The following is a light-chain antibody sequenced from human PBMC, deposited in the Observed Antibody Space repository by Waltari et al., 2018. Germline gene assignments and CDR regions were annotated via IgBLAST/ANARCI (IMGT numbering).Light chain of an antibody. CDR2: DVT. CDR3: CSYAGIWV. CDR1: GSDVGDFNS. Sequence: QSALTQPRSVSGSPGQSVTIPCAGTGSDVGDFNSVSWYQQHPGKAPKLVIFDVTKRPSGVPDRVSGSKSGTSASLTVFGLQAEDEADYYCCSYAGIWVFGGGTKLTVL. V-gene: IGLV2-11*01. J-gene: IGLJ3*02.